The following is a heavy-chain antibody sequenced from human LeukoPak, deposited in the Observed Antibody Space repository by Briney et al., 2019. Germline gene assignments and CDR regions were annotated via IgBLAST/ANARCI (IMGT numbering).Heavy chain of an antibody. CDR3: ARGRSGGFSGYVDY. CDR2: IYRGGST. D-gene: IGHD1-26*01. CDR1: GFIVNSNY. J-gene: IGHJ4*02. V-gene: IGHV3-66*02. Sequence: GGSLLLSCAASGFIVNSNYMGWVRQAPGKGLEWVSVIYRGGSTYYADSVRGRFTISRDNSKNRLYLQMNSLRIDDTAVFYCARGRSGGFSGYVDYWGLGTLVTVSS.